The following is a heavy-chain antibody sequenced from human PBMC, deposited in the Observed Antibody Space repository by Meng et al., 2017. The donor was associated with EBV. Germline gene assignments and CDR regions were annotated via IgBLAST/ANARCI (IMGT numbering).Heavy chain of an antibody. CDR3: AKEGIQLWSKFFDY. Sequence: SGGGVFQSGRSLRLSCAASGFTFSSYGMHWVRQAPGKGLEWVAVISYDGSNKYYADSVKGRFTISRDNSKNTLYLQMNSLRAEDTAVYYCAKEGIQLWSKFFDYWGQGTLVTVSS. J-gene: IGHJ4*02. CDR1: GFTFSSYG. V-gene: IGHV3-30*18. CDR2: ISYDGSNK. D-gene: IGHD5-18*01.